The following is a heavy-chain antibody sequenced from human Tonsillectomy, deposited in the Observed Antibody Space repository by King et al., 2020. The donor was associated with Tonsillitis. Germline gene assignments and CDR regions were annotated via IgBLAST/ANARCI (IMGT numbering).Heavy chain of an antibody. V-gene: IGHV3-15*01. CDR2: IKSKIDVGTT. CDR1: GFTFSNAW. CDR3: TADLVVPAATTVAYYYYGMDV. Sequence: VQLVESGGGLVKPGGSLRLSCAASGFTFSNAWMSWVRQAPGKGLEWGGRIKSKIDVGTTDYAAPVKGRFTISRDDSKNTMYLQMNSLKTNDTAVYYCTADLVVPAATTVAYYYYGMDVWGQGTTVTVSS. J-gene: IGHJ6*02. D-gene: IGHD2-2*01.